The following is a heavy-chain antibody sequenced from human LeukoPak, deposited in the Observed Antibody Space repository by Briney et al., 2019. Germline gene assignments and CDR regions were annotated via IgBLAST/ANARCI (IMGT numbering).Heavy chain of an antibody. D-gene: IGHD4-17*01. CDR2: INKDGNIA. CDR3: AREARDYGDYAFDY. V-gene: IGHV3-74*01. J-gene: IGHJ4*02. CDR1: GFTFSSYS. Sequence: GGSLRLSCAASGFTFSSYSMIWVRQAPGKGLVWVSRINKDGNIASYADSVRGRFTISRDNAKNTVYLQMNSLRAEDTAVYYCAREARDYGDYAFDYWGQGTLVTVSS.